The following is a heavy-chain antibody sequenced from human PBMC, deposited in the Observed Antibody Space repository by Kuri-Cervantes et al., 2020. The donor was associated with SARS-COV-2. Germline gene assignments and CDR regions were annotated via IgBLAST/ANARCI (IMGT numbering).Heavy chain of an antibody. V-gene: IGHV3-23*03. CDR2: IYGGASTT. CDR3: AKDLSHPHYYFFDY. CDR1: GFTFSIYA. Sequence: GESLKISCAASGFTFSIYAMNWVRQAPGKGLEWVSGIYGGASTTYYADSVKGRFTISRDNSKNTLYLQMNSLGAEDTAVYYCAKDLSHPHYYFFDYWGQGTLVTVSS. J-gene: IGHJ4*02. D-gene: IGHD2/OR15-2a*01.